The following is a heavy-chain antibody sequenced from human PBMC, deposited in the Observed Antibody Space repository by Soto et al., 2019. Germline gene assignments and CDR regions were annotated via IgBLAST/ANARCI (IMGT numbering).Heavy chain of an antibody. V-gene: IGHV3-23*01. J-gene: IGHJ6*03. CDR3: AKEHTSAFAVHYMDG. D-gene: IGHD3-10*02. CDR1: GFTFSSYV. Sequence: EVQLLESGGGLVQPGGSLRLSCAASGFTFSSYVMSWVRQATGKGLEWVSGISGSGGSTYYADSVKGRFTISRDNSKNTLYLQMNSLRAEDTAVYYCAKEHTSAFAVHYMDGWGKGTTVTVSS. CDR2: ISGSGGST.